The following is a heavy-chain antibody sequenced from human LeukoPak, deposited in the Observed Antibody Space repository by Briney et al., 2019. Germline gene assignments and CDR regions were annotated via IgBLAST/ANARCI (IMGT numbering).Heavy chain of an antibody. J-gene: IGHJ2*01. Sequence: SETLSLTCTVSGYSISSGYYWGWIRQPPGKGLEWIGSIYHSGSTYYNPSLKSRVTISVDTSKNQFSLKLSSVTAADTAVYYCARVIAAAGTTYFDLWGRGTLVTVSS. CDR1: GYSISSGYY. V-gene: IGHV4-38-2*02. CDR2: IYHSGST. D-gene: IGHD6-13*01. CDR3: ARVIAAAGTTYFDL.